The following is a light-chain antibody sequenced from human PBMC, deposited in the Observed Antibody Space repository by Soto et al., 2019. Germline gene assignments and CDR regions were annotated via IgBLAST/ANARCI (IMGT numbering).Light chain of an antibody. V-gene: IGLV2-11*01. J-gene: IGLJ1*01. CDR3: CSYAGDYTFV. CDR1: SSDVGGYNY. CDR2: DVK. Sequence: QSALTQPRSVSGSPGQSVTLSCTGTSSDVGGYNYVTWYQQCPGKAPKVMIYDVKTRPSGVPDRFSGSKSGNTASLTISGLQAEDEADYYCCSYAGDYTFVFGTGTKLTVL.